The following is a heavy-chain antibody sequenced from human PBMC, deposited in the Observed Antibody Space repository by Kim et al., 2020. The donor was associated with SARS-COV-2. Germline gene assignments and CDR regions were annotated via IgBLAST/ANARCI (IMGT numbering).Heavy chain of an antibody. V-gene: IGHV3-66*01. CDR2: IYSGDKT. CDR3: ATNLAAAGVV. D-gene: IGHD6-13*01. J-gene: IGHJ4*02. CDR1: GFTVSSNY. Sequence: GGSLRLSCAASGFTVSSNYMSWLRQAPGKGLEWLSVIYSGDKTYYVESVKGSLTISRDNSKNTLYLQMSSLRVEDTAVYYCATNLAAAGVVWGQGTLVNV.